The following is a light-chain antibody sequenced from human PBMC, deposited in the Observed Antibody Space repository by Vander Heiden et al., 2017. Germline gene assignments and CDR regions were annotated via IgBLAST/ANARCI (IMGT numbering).Light chain of an antibody. CDR3: QQYGSSWYT. CDR1: QSVSTY. Sequence: EVVLTQSPGTLSLSPGERATLSCRASQSVSTYLGWYQQKPGQAPRLLIYGASSGSGTDFTLTISRLEPEDFAVYYSQQYGSSWYTFGQGTKLEIK. J-gene: IGKJ2*01. CDR2: GAS. V-gene: IGKV3-20*01.